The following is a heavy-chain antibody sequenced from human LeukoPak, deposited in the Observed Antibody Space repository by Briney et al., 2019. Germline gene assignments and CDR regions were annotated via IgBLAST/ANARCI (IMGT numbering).Heavy chain of an antibody. J-gene: IGHJ4*02. CDR1: AGSITSSGYH. CDR3: ARSYDYVWGSYRYTTYFDY. CDR2: SYYSGST. D-gene: IGHD3-16*02. Sequence: SETLSLTCTVPAGSITSSGYHWGWIRQPPGKGLEWIGSSYYSGSTYNNPSLKSRVTISVDTSKNQFSLKLSSVTAADTAVYYCARSYDYVWGSYRYTTYFDYWGQGTLVTVSS. V-gene: IGHV4-39*01.